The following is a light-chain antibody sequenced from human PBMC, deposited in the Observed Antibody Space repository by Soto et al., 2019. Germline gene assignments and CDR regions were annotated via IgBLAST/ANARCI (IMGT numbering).Light chain of an antibody. J-gene: IGKJ1*01. Sequence: EIVMTQSPATLSVSPGERATLSCRSSQSVSSSLAWYQQKPGQAPRLLIYGASTRATGIPARFSGSGSGTEFTLTISSLQSEDVAVYYCQKYNNWPWTFGQGTKVQIK. CDR1: QSVSSS. CDR3: QKYNNWPWT. V-gene: IGKV3-15*01. CDR2: GAS.